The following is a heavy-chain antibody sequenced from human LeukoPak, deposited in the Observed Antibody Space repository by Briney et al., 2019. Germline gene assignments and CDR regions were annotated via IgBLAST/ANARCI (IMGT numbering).Heavy chain of an antibody. D-gene: IGHD3-22*01. CDR2: ISSSSSYI. CDR1: GFTFSSYS. V-gene: IGHV3-21*01. J-gene: IGHJ4*02. Sequence: GGSLRLSCAASGFTFSSYSMNWVRQAPGKGLEWVSSISSSSSYIYYADSVKGRFTISRDNAKNSLYLQMNRLRAEDTAVYYCARDGNYDSSGYHIGWGQGTLVTVSS. CDR3: ARDGNYDSSGYHIG.